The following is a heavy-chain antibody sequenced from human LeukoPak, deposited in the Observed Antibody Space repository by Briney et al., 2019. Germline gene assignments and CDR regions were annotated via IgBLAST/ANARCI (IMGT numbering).Heavy chain of an antibody. CDR1: GFTVSSNY. Sequence: GGSLRLSCAASGFTVSSNYMSWVRQAPGKGLEWVSYISSSGSTIYYADSVKGRFTISRDNAKNSLYLQMNSLRAEDTAVYYCARDRRSWYYYDRRAFDIWGQGTMVTVSS. J-gene: IGHJ3*02. V-gene: IGHV3-11*04. CDR2: ISSSGSTI. D-gene: IGHD3-22*01. CDR3: ARDRRSWYYYDRRAFDI.